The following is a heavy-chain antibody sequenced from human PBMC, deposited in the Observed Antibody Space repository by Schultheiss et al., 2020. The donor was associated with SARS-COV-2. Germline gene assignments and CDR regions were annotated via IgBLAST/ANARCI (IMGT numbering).Heavy chain of an antibody. V-gene: IGHV4-34*01. J-gene: IGHJ5*02. Sequence: SETLSLTCAVYGGSFSGFYWSWIRQPPGKGLEWIGNIYYSGSSYYNPSLKSRVTISVDTSKNQFSLKLSSVTAADTAVYYCARGVTTGYPNWFDPWGQGTLVTVSS. D-gene: IGHD3-9*01. CDR3: ARGVTTGYPNWFDP. CDR1: GGSFSGFY. CDR2: IYYSGSS.